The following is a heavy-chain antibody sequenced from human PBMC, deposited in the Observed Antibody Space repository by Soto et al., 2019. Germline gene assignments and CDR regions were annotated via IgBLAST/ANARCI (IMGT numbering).Heavy chain of an antibody. CDR1: GYTFTSYG. Sequence: QVQLVQSGAEVKKPGASVKVSCKASGYTFTSYGITWVRQAPGQGLEWMGWISAYNGNTNYAQKLQGRVTMTTDRSTSTAYMQQISLRSDDTAVYYCARDHWRWYFYLWGRGTLVTVSS. J-gene: IGHJ2*01. CDR3: ARDHWRWYFYL. V-gene: IGHV1-18*01. CDR2: ISAYNGNT. D-gene: IGHD1-1*01.